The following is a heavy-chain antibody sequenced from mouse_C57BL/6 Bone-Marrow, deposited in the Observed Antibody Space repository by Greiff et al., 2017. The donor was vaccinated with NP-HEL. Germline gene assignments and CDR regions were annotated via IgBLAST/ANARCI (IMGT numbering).Heavy chain of an antibody. CDR2: INPNNGGT. Sequence: VQLQQSGPELVKPGASVKISCKASGYTFTDYYMNWVKQSHGKSLEWIGDINPNNGGTSYNQKFKGKATLTVDKSSSTAYMELRSLTSEDSAVYYCARSSPVDFDVWGTGTTVTVSS. CDR1: GYTFTDYY. J-gene: IGHJ1*03. V-gene: IGHV1-26*01. CDR3: ARSSPVDFDV.